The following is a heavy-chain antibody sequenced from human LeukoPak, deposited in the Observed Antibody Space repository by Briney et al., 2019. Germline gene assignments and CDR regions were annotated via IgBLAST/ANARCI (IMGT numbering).Heavy chain of an antibody. CDR3: AKGHVDTCYYYGMDG. CDR1: GFTFSSYS. CDR2: ISSSSSTI. Sequence: GGSLRLSCAASGFTFSSYSMNWVRQASGKELEWVSYISSSSSTIYYADSVKGRFTISRDNSKNTLYLQMNSLRAEDTAVYYCAKGHVDTCYYYGMDGWGQGTTVTVSS. J-gene: IGHJ6*02. V-gene: IGHV3-48*04. D-gene: IGHD5-18*01.